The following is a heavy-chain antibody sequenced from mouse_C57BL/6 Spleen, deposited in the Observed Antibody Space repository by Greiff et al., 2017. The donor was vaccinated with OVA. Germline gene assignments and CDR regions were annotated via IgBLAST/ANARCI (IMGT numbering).Heavy chain of an antibody. CDR1: GYTFTSYW. CDR2: IDPSDSYT. J-gene: IGHJ1*03. D-gene: IGHD2-3*01. CDR3: ARSVDGYYPDWYFDV. V-gene: IGHV1-59*01. Sequence: QVQLQQPGAELVRPGTSVKLSCKASGYTFTSYWMHWVKQRPGQGLEWIGVIDPSDSYTNYNQKFKGKATLTVDTSSSTAYMQLSSLTSEDSAVYYCARSVDGYYPDWYFDVWGTGTTVTVSS.